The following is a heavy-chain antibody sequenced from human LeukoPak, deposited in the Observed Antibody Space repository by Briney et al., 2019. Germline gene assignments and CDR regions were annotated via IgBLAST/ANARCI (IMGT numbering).Heavy chain of an antibody. CDR2: IYYSGST. J-gene: IGHJ4*02. V-gene: IGHV4-30-4*01. D-gene: IGHD3-9*01. CDR3: ARHVRTGYYNRVPVYFDY. Sequence: SETLSLTCTVSGGSISSGDYYWSWIRQPPGKGLEWIGYIYYSGSTYYNPSLKSRVTISVDTSKNQFSLKLSSVTAADTAVYYCARHVRTGYYNRVPVYFDYWGQGTLVTVSS. CDR1: GGSISSGDYY.